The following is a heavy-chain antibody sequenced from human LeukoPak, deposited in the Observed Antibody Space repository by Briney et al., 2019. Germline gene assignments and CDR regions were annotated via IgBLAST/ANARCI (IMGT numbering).Heavy chain of an antibody. J-gene: IGHJ6*03. D-gene: IGHD6-13*01. CDR3: ARLRAAAGRAHTYYYYYMDV. Sequence: NPSETLSVTCTVPCYSISSGYHWGWIRQSARKGLEWIGRIYQSGSTYYNASLKSRVTISIDTSKNQFSLKLSSVTAADTAVYYCARLRAAAGRAHTYYYYYMDVWGKGTTVTVSS. CDR1: CYSISSGYH. CDR2: IYQSGST. V-gene: IGHV4-38-2*02.